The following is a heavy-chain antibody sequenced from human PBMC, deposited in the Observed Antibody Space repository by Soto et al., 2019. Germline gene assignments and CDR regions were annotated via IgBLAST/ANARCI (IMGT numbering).Heavy chain of an antibody. Sequence: PGGSLRLSCAASGFTFSSYSMNWVRQAPGKGLEWVSYISSSSSTIYYADSVKGRFTISRDNAKNSLYLQMNSLRAEDTAVYYCARGREGILTGYYYYYMDFWGKGTSVTGSS. CDR3: ARGREGILTGYYYYYMDF. CDR2: ISSSSSTI. D-gene: IGHD3-9*01. CDR1: GFTFSSYS. J-gene: IGHJ6*03. V-gene: IGHV3-48*01.